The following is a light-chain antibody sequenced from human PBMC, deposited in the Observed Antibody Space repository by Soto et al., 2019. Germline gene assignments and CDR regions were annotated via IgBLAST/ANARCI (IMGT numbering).Light chain of an antibody. J-gene: IGKJ3*01. CDR1: RSFASSY. V-gene: IGKV3-20*01. Sequence: EIVLTQSPVTLSLSPGERATLSCRASRSFASSYLGWYQQKPGQAPRLLIYAASTRATGIPDRFSGSGSATDFTLTISRLEPEDFAVYYCQQYGSSPLFTFGPGTKVDIK. CDR3: QQYGSSPLFT. CDR2: AAS.